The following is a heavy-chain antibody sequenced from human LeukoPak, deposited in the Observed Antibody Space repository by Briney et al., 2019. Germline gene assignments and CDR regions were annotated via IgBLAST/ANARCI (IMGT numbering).Heavy chain of an antibody. CDR2: IYYSGST. Sequence: SSETLSLTCTVSGGSISSSSYYWGWIRQPPGKGLEWIGSIYYSGSTYYNPSLKSRVTISVGTSKNQFSLKLSSVTAADTAVYYCARPRMDSSGYYYWYFDYWGQGTLVTVSS. V-gene: IGHV4-39*01. J-gene: IGHJ4*02. CDR1: GGSISSSSYY. CDR3: ARPRMDSSGYYYWYFDY. D-gene: IGHD3-22*01.